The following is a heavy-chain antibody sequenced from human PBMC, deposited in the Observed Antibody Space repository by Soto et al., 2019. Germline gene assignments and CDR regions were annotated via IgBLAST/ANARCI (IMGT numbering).Heavy chain of an antibody. CDR2: ISYDGSNK. J-gene: IGHJ4*02. D-gene: IGHD3-22*01. V-gene: IGHV3-30*18. CDR1: GFTFSSYG. Sequence: QVQLVESGGGVVQPGRSLRLSCAASGFTFSSYGMHWVRQAPGKGLEWVAVISYDGSNKYYADSVKGRFTISRDNSKNTLYLQMNSLRAEDTAVYYCAKLYYDSSGYYDRHFDYWGQGTLVTVSS. CDR3: AKLYYDSSGYYDRHFDY.